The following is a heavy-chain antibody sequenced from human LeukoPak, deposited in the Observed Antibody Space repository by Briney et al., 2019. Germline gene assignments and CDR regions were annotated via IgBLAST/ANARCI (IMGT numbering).Heavy chain of an antibody. Sequence: SETLSLTCTASGGSISSYYWSWIRQPPGKGLEWIGYIYYSGSTNYNPSLKSRVTISVDTSKNQFSLKLSSVTAADTAVYYCARGDYDFWSGPKRYYYYYMDVWGKGTTVTVSS. J-gene: IGHJ6*03. D-gene: IGHD3-3*01. V-gene: IGHV4-59*01. CDR2: IYYSGST. CDR3: ARGDYDFWSGPKRYYYYYMDV. CDR1: GGSISSYY.